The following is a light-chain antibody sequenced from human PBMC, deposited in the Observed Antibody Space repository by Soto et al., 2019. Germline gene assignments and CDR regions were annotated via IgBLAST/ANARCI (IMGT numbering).Light chain of an antibody. V-gene: IGKV1-5*01. CDR1: QNISVW. CDR2: DAS. J-gene: IGKJ2*01. CDR3: QQYDSSSPT. Sequence: DIQMTQSPSTLSASVGDGVTITCRASQNISVWLAWYQQRPGKAPKFLIYDASHFETGVSSRFSGSGSGTEFTLTIRSLPPDDFETYDCQQYDSSSPTFGKGTKMEIK.